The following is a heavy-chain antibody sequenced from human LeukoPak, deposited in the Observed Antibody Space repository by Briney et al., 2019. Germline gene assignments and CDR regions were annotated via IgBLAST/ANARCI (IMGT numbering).Heavy chain of an antibody. Sequence: GGSLRLSCAASGFTFSSYAMHWVRQAPGKGLEWVAVISYDGSNKYYADSVKGRFTISRDNSKNTLYLQMNSLRAEDTAVYYCAREDYYGSGSYPDCWGQGTLVTVSS. CDR2: ISYDGSNK. V-gene: IGHV3-30*04. CDR3: AREDYYGSGSYPDC. J-gene: IGHJ4*02. D-gene: IGHD3-10*01. CDR1: GFTFSSYA.